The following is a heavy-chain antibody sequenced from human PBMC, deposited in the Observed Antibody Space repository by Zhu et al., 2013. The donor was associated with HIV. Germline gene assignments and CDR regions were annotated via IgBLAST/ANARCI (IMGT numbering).Heavy chain of an antibody. CDR1: GYTFSSYG. V-gene: IGHV1-18*01. CDR3: AREGSYYYYCYMDV. J-gene: IGHJ6*03. CDR2: ISAYNGNT. Sequence: QVQLVQSGAEVKKPGSSVKVSCKASGYTFSSYGITWVRQAPGQGLEWMGWISAYNGNTNYAQKFQGRVTMTTDTSTSTGYMELRSLRSDDTAVYYCAREGSYYYYCYMDVWGKGTTVTVSS.